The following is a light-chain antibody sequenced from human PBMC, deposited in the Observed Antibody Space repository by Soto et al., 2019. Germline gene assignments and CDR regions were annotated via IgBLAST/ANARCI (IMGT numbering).Light chain of an antibody. CDR1: QSVSSSY. CDR2: GAS. Sequence: EIVLTQSPGTLSLSPGERATLSCRASQSVSSSYLAWYQQKPGQAPRLLIYGASRRATGIPDTFSGSGSGTDFTLTISRLEPEDFAVYYCQQYGSSRLTFGGGTKVEIK. CDR3: QQYGSSRLT. V-gene: IGKV3-20*01. J-gene: IGKJ4*01.